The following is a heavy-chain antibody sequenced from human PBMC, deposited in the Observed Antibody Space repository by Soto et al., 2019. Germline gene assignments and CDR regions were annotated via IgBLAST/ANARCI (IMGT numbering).Heavy chain of an antibody. V-gene: IGHV3-23*01. CDR2: ISASGGST. D-gene: IGHD2-2*01. Sequence: EGSLRLSCAASEFTFSSYAMSWVRQAPGKGLEWVSGISASGGSTYYADSVKGRFTISRDNSKNTLYLQMSGLRAEDTAVYYCAKVRYCSSTSCYRTYGMDVWGQGTTVTVSS. CDR1: EFTFSSYA. J-gene: IGHJ6*02. CDR3: AKVRYCSSTSCYRTYGMDV.